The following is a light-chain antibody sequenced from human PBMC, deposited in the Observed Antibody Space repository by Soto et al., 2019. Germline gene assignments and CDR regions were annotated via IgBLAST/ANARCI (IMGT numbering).Light chain of an antibody. CDR2: GAS. V-gene: IGKV3-20*01. CDR1: QSVDRNY. CDR3: HQFASTPRT. J-gene: IGKJ1*01. Sequence: EIVLTQSPGTLSLSPGESATLSCRASQSVDRNYLAWYQQRPGQAPRLLIYGASSRATGIPPRFSGSGSGTEFVLTISGLEAEDFAVYYCHQFASTPRTFGQGTKVET.